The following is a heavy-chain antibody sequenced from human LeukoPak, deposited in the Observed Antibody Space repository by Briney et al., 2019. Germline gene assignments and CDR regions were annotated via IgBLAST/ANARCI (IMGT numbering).Heavy chain of an antibody. J-gene: IGHJ6*04. V-gene: IGHV3-23*01. D-gene: IGHD3-3*01. CDR1: GFTFSSYA. CDR3: AKDHDYDFWSGCLDV. CDR2: ISGSGGST. Sequence: GGSLRLSCAASGFTFSSYAMSWVRQAPGKGLEWVSAISGSGGSTYYADSVKGRFTISRDNSKNTLYLQMNSLRAEDTAVYYCAKDHDYDFWSGCLDVWGKGTTVTVSS.